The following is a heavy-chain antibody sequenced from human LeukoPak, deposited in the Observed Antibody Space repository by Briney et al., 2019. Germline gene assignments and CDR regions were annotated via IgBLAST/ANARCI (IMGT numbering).Heavy chain of an antibody. V-gene: IGHV4-34*01. CDR2: INHSGST. CDR3: ARGSPITIRYFDWLLKYYFDY. D-gene: IGHD3-9*01. Sequence: SETLSLTCAVYGGSFSGYYWSWIRQPPGKGLEWIGEINHSGSTNYNPSLKSRVTISVDTSKNRFSLKLSSVTAADTAVYYCARGSPITIRYFDWLLKYYFDYWGQGTLVTVSS. J-gene: IGHJ4*02. CDR1: GGSFSGYY.